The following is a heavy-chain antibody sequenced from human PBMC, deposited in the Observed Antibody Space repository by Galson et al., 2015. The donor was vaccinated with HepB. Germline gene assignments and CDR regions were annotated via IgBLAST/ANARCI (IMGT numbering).Heavy chain of an antibody. CDR1: GFIFSNYV. D-gene: IGHD2-8*01. CDR2: IKPDGNEK. V-gene: IGHV3-7*01. CDR3: VRQAGVS. J-gene: IGHJ5*02. Sequence: SLRLSCAASGFIFSNYVMSWVRQAPGKGLEWVATIKPDGNEKYYVDSVKGRFTISRDNANKSLYLQMNSLRVEDTAVYYCVRQAGVSWGQGTLVTASS.